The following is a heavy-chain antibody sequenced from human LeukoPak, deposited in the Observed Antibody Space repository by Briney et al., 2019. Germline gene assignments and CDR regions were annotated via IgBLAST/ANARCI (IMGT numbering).Heavy chain of an antibody. J-gene: IGHJ4*02. CDR2: ISYDGSNK. CDR3: ARDSTDEYYYDSSGYCGY. CDR1: GFTFSSYA. D-gene: IGHD3-22*01. Sequence: PGGSLRLSCAASGFTFSSYAMHWVRQAPGKGLEWVAVISYDGSNKYYADSVKGRFTISRDNSKNTPYLQMNSLRAEDTAVYYCARDSTDEYYYDSSGYCGYWGQGTLVTVSS. V-gene: IGHV3-30*04.